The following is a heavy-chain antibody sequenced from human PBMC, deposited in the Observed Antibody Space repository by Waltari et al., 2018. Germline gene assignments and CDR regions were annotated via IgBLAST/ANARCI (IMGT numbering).Heavy chain of an antibody. CDR1: GGSISSYY. V-gene: IGHV4-59*01. CDR2: IYYSGST. CDR3: ARAKLRYFDWYAFDI. Sequence: QVQLQESGPGLVKPSETLSLTCTVSGGSISSYYWSWIRQPPGKGLEWIGYIYYSGSTNYNPSLKSRVTISVDTSKNKFSLKLSSVTAADTAVYYCARAKLRYFDWYAFDIWGQGTMVTVSS. D-gene: IGHD3-9*01. J-gene: IGHJ3*02.